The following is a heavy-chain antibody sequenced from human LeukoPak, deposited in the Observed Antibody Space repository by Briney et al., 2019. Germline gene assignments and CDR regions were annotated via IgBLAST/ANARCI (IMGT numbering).Heavy chain of an antibody. Sequence: GGSLRLSCAASGFTFSSYGMHWVRQAPGKGLEWVAVIWYDGSNKYYADSVKGRFTISRDNSKNTLYLQMNSLRAEDTAVYYRARLYGSYPGWFDPWGQGTLVTVSS. CDR2: IWYDGSNK. J-gene: IGHJ5*02. D-gene: IGHD2-15*01. V-gene: IGHV3-33*01. CDR1: GFTFSSYG. CDR3: ARLYGSYPGWFDP.